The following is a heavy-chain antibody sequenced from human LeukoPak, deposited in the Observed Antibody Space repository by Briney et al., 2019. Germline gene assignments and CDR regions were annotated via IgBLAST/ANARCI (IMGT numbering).Heavy chain of an antibody. CDR3: ARDSGARYFDRLLPDNWFDP. CDR1: GFTFSSYA. V-gene: IGHV3-30-3*01. D-gene: IGHD3-9*01. CDR2: ISYDGSNK. Sequence: GGSLRLSCAASGFTFSSYAMHWIRQAPGKGLEWVAVISYDGSNKYYADSVKGRFTISRDNSKNTLYLQMNSLRAEDTAVYYCARDSGARYFDRLLPDNWFDPWGQGTLVTVSS. J-gene: IGHJ5*02.